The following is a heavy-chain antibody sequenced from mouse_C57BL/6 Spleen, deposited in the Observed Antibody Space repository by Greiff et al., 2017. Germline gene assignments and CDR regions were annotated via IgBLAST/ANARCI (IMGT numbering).Heavy chain of an antibody. Sequence: QVQLQQPGAELVKPGASVKLSCKASGYTFTSYWMHWVKQRPGQGLEWIGMIHPNRGSTNYNEKFKGKATLTVDKSSRTAYMQFSSLTSEDSAVSYCASPAYLFYGSSYNYAMDYWGQGTSVTVSS. CDR2: IHPNRGST. J-gene: IGHJ4*01. CDR1: GYTFTSYW. D-gene: IGHD1-1*01. V-gene: IGHV1-64*01. CDR3: ASPAYLFYGSSYNYAMDY.